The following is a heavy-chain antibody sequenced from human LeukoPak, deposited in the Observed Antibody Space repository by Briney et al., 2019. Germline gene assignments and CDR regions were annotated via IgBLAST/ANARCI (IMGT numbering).Heavy chain of an antibody. Sequence: PGGSLRLSCAASGFTLSSYGMHWVRQAPGKGLEWVAVISYDGSNKYYADSVKGRFTISRDNSKNTLYLQMNSLRAEDTAVYYCAKPNFWSGYYKTYFDYWGQGTLVTVSS. D-gene: IGHD3-3*01. CDR1: GFTLSSYG. CDR2: ISYDGSNK. V-gene: IGHV3-30*18. CDR3: AKPNFWSGYYKTYFDY. J-gene: IGHJ4*02.